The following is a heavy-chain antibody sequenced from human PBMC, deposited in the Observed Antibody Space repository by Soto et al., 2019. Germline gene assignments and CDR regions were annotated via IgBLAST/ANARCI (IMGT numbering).Heavy chain of an antibody. CDR2: LWYDESRQ. D-gene: IGHD2-21*02. J-gene: IGHJ4*02. CDR1: GFTFSNYG. V-gene: IGHV3-33*01. CDR3: ARDIGVTDYRLDY. Sequence: QVQLVESGGGVVQPGRSLRLSCATSGFTFSNYGMHWVRQAPGKGLEWVAVLWYDESRQYYEDSVRGRFIISRDKSKNTLYLQMSSLRVEDTAVYYCARDIGVTDYRLDYWGQGTLVTVSS.